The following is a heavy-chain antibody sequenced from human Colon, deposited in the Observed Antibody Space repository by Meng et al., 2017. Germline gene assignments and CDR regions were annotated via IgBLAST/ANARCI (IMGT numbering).Heavy chain of an antibody. CDR1: VCALVGNH. Sequence: EHLSLSSGVYVCALVGNHWPWLRQSPAKGLDWICEINYTGSTSDNPCPRSRVTISLDTSKKQFSLMLSSVTAADTDVYYCARRGLSGSFSPWGQGTLVTVSS. V-gene: IGHV4-34*01. J-gene: IGHJ5*02. D-gene: IGHD3-10*01. CDR3: ARRGLSGSFSP. CDR2: INYTGST.